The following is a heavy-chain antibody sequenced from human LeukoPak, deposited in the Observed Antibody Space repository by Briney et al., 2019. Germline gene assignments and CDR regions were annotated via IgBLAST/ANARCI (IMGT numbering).Heavy chain of an antibody. J-gene: IGHJ4*02. D-gene: IGHD5-18*01. CDR3: AREERERRDTAMDY. CDR2: ISWNSGSI. Sequence: SGGSLRLSCAASGFTFDDYAMHWVRQAPGKGLEWVSGISWNSGSIGYADSVKGRFTISRDNAKNSLYLQMNSLRAEDTAVYYCAREERERRDTAMDYWGQGTLVTVSS. CDR1: GFTFDDYA. V-gene: IGHV3-9*01.